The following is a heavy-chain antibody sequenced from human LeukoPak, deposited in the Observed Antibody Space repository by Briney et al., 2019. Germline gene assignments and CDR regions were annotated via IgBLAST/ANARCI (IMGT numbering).Heavy chain of an antibody. D-gene: IGHD2-21*01. CDR1: GLTFSTYG. J-gene: IGHJ4*02. CDR2: IKQDGSEK. Sequence: GGSLRLSCAASGLTFSTYGMNWVRQAPGKGLEWVANIKQDGSEKYYVDSVKGRFTVSRDNPKNSLYLQINNLRAEDTAIHHCAPDCRNARCLGYRGQGTLVNVSS. V-gene: IGHV3-7*03. CDR3: APDCRNARCLGY.